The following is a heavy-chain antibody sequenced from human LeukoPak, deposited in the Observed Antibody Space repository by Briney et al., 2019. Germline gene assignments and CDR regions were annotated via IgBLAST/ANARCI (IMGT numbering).Heavy chain of an antibody. Sequence: SETLSLTCTVSGGSISSSSYYWGWIRQPPGKGLEWIGSIYYSGSTYYNPSLKSRVTISVDTSKNQFSLKLSSVTAADTAVYYCARRGGYCSSTSCYYFDYWGQGTLVTVSS. J-gene: IGHJ4*02. CDR2: IYYSGST. V-gene: IGHV4-39*01. CDR1: GGSISSSSYY. CDR3: ARRGGYCSSTSCYYFDY. D-gene: IGHD2-2*01.